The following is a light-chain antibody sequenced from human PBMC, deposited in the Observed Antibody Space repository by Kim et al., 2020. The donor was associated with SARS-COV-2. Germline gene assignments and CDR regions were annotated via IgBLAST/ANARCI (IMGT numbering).Light chain of an antibody. V-gene: IGLV4-60*03. CDR1: SGHSSHI. Sequence: QPVLTQSSSASASLGSSVKLTCTLSSGHSSHIIAWHQQQPGKAPRYLMRLEGTGTYNRGSGVPYRFSGSSSGADRYLTISDLQSDDEAEYYCETWDSDIWVFGGGTQLTVL. J-gene: IGLJ3*02. CDR2: LEGTGTY. CDR3: ETWDSDIWV.